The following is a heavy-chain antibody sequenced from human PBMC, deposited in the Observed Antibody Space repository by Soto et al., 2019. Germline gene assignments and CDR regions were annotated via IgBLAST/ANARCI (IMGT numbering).Heavy chain of an antibody. V-gene: IGHV1-8*01. CDR3: ARGAISGYDYRFDP. Sequence: QETGQGLEWMGWMNPNSGNTGYAQKFQGRVTMTRNTSISTAYMELSSLRSEDTAVYYCARGAISGYDYRFDPWGQGTLVTVSS. J-gene: IGHJ5*02. CDR2: MNPNSGNT. D-gene: IGHD5-12*01.